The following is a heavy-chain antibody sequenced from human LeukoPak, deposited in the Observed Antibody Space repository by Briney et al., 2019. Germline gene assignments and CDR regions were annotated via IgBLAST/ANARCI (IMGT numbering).Heavy chain of an antibody. CDR3: ARDVTMVRGVPSYYFDY. D-gene: IGHD3-10*01. Sequence: SETLSLTCTVSGGSISSYYWSWIRQPPGKGLKWIGYIYYSGSATYNPSLKSRVTISVDTSKNQFSLKLSSVTAADTAVYYCARDVTMVRGVPSYYFDYWGQGTLVTVSS. V-gene: IGHV4-59*12. CDR1: GGSISSYY. CDR2: IYYSGSA. J-gene: IGHJ4*02.